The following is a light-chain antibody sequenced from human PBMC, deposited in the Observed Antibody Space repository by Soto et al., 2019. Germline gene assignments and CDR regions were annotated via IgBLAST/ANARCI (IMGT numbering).Light chain of an antibody. Sequence: QSALSQPPSASGSPGQSVTISCTGTSSDVGGYNYVSWYQQDPGKAPKLMIYEVSNRPSGVSNRFSGSKSGNTASLTISGLQAEDEADYYCSSYTSSSTVVFGGGTKLTVL. CDR1: SSDVGGYNY. CDR2: EVS. J-gene: IGLJ2*01. CDR3: SSYTSSSTVV. V-gene: IGLV2-14*01.